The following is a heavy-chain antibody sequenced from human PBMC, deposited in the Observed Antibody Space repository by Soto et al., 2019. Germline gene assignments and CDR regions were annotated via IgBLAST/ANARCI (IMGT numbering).Heavy chain of an antibody. CDR1: GGSFSGYY. CDR2: INHSGST. Sequence: SLTCAVYGGSFSGYYWSWIRQPPGKGLEWIGEINHSGSTNYNPSLKSRVTISVDTSKNQFSLKLSSVTAADTAVYYCARDPRYYDFWSGYSSYYGMDVWGQGTTVTVSS. V-gene: IGHV4-34*01. CDR3: ARDPRYYDFWSGYSSYYGMDV. D-gene: IGHD3-3*01. J-gene: IGHJ6*02.